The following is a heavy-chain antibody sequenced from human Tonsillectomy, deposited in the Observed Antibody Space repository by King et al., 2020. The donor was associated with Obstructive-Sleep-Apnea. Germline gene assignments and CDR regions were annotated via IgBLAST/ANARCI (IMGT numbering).Heavy chain of an antibody. V-gene: IGHV1-8*01. CDR3: ARAFYDILGSYYSPPDY. CDR2: MNSNSGDT. Sequence: QLVQSGAEVKKPGASVKVSCKASGYTFTSYDVNWVRQATGQGLEWMGWMNSNSGDTGYALKFHCRLTMTRNTSTNTAYMELSSLRSEDTAVYYCARAFYDILGSYYSPPDYWGQGTLVTVSS. J-gene: IGHJ4*02. D-gene: IGHD3-9*01. CDR1: GYTFTSYD.